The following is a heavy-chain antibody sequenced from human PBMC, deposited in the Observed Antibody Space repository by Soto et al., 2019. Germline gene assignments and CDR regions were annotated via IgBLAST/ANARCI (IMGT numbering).Heavy chain of an antibody. Sequence: GGSLRLSCSVSGFTFSSHSMHWVRQAPGKGLEYVSSISSQGGSIYYADSVKGRFIISRDNSKNTLYLQISSLRAEDTAVYYCVKGEAGTTDYFDYWGPGTLVTVS. CDR1: GFTFSSHS. CDR2: ISSQGGSI. J-gene: IGHJ4*02. D-gene: IGHD1-7*01. V-gene: IGHV3-64D*06. CDR3: VKGEAGTTDYFDY.